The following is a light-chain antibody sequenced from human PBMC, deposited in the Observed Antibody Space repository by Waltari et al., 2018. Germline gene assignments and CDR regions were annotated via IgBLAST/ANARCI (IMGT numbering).Light chain of an antibody. CDR2: AAS. Sequence: SCRASQSVSRALAWYQQKPGQAPRLLIYAASTRATGVPDRFSGSGSGTDFRLTISRLDPEDFAVYYCQHYVNLPVTFGQGTKVEI. V-gene: IGKV3-20*01. J-gene: IGKJ1*01. CDR3: QHYVNLPVT. CDR1: QSVSRA.